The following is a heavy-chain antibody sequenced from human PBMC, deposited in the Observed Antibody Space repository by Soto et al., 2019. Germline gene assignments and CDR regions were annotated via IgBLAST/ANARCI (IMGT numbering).Heavy chain of an antibody. CDR2: ISSSGSTI. CDR1: GFTFSDYY. V-gene: IGHV3-11*01. D-gene: IGHD2-8*01. Sequence: GGSLRLSCAASGFTFSDYYMSWIRQAPGKGLEWVSYISSSGSTIYYADSVKGRFTISRDNAKNSLYLQMNSLRAEDTAVYYCASGPDCTNGVCHDYYYYYGMDVWGQGTTVTVSS. CDR3: ASGPDCTNGVCHDYYYYYGMDV. J-gene: IGHJ6*02.